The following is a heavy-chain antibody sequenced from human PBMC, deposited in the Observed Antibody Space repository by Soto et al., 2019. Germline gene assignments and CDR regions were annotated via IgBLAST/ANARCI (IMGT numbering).Heavy chain of an antibody. CDR2: IFYSGNT. CDR3: SRGGGGGVFDH. J-gene: IGHJ4*02. D-gene: IGHD2-21*01. CDR1: GGSISSDDYY. Sequence: PSETLSLTCTVSGGSISSDDYYWSWIRQTPWRGLEWIGFIFYSGNTFYNPSLNTRASISVDTSKNQFSLKLTSVTATDTAVYYCSRGGGGGVFDHWGQGTLVNVSS. V-gene: IGHV4-30-4*01.